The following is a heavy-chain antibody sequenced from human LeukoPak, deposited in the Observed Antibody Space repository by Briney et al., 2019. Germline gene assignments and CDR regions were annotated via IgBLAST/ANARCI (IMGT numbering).Heavy chain of an antibody. CDR1: GFTFSTYA. Sequence: GGSLRLSCAASGFTFSTYAMNWVRQAPGKGLEWVSLIIGNGRAIYYADSVKGRFTISRDNSKNTLYLQMNSLRAEDTAVYFCAKDLAPDDLYELDSWGQGTLVTVSS. V-gene: IGHV3-23*01. D-gene: IGHD5/OR15-5a*01. CDR3: AKDLAPDDLYELDS. CDR2: IIGNGRAI. J-gene: IGHJ4*02.